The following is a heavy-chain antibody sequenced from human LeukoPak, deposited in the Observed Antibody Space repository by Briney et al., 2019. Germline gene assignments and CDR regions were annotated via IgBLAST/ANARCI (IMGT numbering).Heavy chain of an antibody. CDR1: GFTFSSYA. CDR3: GGAED. CDR2: ISYDGSNK. V-gene: IGHV3-30-3*01. J-gene: IGHJ4*02. Sequence: GGSLRLSCAASGFTFSSYAMHWVRQAPGKGLEWVAVISYDGSNKHYADSVKGRFTISRDNSKNTLYLQMDSLRLEDTAAYYCGGAEDWGQGTLVTVSS.